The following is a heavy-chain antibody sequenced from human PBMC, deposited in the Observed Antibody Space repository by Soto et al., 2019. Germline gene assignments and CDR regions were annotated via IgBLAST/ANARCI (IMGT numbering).Heavy chain of an antibody. CDR1: GYSFTSYW. CDR2: IDPSDSYT. V-gene: IGHV5-10-1*01. Sequence: GESLKISCKGSGYSFTSYWISWVRQMPGKGLEWMGRIDPSDSYTNYSPSFQGHVTISADKSISTAYLQWSSPKASDTAMYYCARRGEDSSSEHLSSSWYLLSYYVIAVWDKRTTVIGSA. D-gene: IGHD6-13*01. CDR3: ARRGEDSSSEHLSSSWYLLSYYVIAV. J-gene: IGHJ6*04.